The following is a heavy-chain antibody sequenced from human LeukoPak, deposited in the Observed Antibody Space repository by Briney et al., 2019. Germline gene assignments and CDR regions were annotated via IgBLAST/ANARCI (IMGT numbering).Heavy chain of an antibody. J-gene: IGHJ6*03. CDR2: IYTGGIT. CDR1: GLMVTSNH. D-gene: IGHD2-2*01. CDR3: VREVEVVPATMGAYYYYYMDV. Sequence: PGGSLRLSCAATGLMVTSNHTAWVRQAPGKGLEWVSVIYTGGITYYADSVSGRFTISRDNAKNTLYLQMSSLRPDDTAVYYCVREVEVVPATMGAYYYYYMDVWGKGTTVTVSS. V-gene: IGHV3-66*01.